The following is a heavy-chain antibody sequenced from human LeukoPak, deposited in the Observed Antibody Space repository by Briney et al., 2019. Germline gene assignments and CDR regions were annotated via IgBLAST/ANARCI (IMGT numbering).Heavy chain of an antibody. CDR3: ASAGHDGIGYKVC. J-gene: IGHJ4*02. Sequence: GSLRLSCAASGFTFSNYWMHWVRQAPGKGLEWIGEIYHSGSANYNPSLKSRVTISVDKSKNQFSLRLSSVTAADTAVYYCASAGHDGIGYKVCWGQGTLVTVSS. CDR2: IYHSGSA. CDR1: GFTFSNYW. D-gene: IGHD3-22*01. V-gene: IGHV4-4*02.